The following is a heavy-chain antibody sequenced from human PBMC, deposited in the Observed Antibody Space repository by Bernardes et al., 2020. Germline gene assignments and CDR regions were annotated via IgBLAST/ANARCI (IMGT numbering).Heavy chain of an antibody. CDR2: IYYSGST. J-gene: IGHJ4*02. CDR3: ARRSKWFRETFDY. D-gene: IGHD3-10*01. Sequence: SETLSLTRTVSGGSISSSSYYWGWIRQPPGKGLEWIGSIYYSGSTYYNPSLKSRVTISVDTSKNQFSLKLSSVTAADTAVYYCARRSKWFRETFDYWGQGTLVTVSS. CDR1: GGSISSSSYY. V-gene: IGHV4-39*01.